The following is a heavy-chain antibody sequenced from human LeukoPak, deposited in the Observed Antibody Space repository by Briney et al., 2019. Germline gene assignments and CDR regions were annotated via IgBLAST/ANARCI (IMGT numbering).Heavy chain of an antibody. D-gene: IGHD3-22*01. CDR1: GGSISSGGYY. J-gene: IGHJ4*02. Sequence: SETLSLTCTVSGGSISSGGYYWSWIRQHPGKGLEWIGYIYYSGSTNYNPSLKSRVTISVDTSKNQFSLKLSSVTAADTAVYYCARVLPPSYDSSGYYSAFDYWGQGTLVTVSS. V-gene: IGHV4-61*08. CDR3: ARVLPPSYDSSGYYSAFDY. CDR2: IYYSGST.